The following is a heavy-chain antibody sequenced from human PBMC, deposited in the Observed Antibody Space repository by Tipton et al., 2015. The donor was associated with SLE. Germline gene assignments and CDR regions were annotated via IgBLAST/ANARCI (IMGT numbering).Heavy chain of an antibody. CDR3: ARFRSSWSYFDY. CDR2: IYYSGNT. J-gene: IGHJ4*02. V-gene: IGHV4-31*03. CDR1: GGSISSGGSY. D-gene: IGHD6-13*01. Sequence: TLSLTCTVSGGSISSGGSYWSWIRQNPGKGLEWIGFIYYSGNTYYNPSLKSRVSISVDTSKNQFSLKLTSVTAADTAVYFCARFRSSWSYFDYWGQGTLVTVSS.